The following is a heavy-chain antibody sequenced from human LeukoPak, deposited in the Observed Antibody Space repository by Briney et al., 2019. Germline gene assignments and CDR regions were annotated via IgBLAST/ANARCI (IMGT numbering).Heavy chain of an antibody. J-gene: IGHJ5*02. CDR3: ARDSAVAGIDP. V-gene: IGHV4-59*01. CDR1: GGSISSYY. CDR2: IYYSGST. D-gene: IGHD6-19*01. Sequence: SETLSRTCTVSGGSISSYYWSWIRQPPGKGLEWIGYIYYSGSTNYNPSLKSRVTISVDTSKNQFSLKLSSVTAADTAVYYCARDSAVAGIDPWGQGTLVTVSS.